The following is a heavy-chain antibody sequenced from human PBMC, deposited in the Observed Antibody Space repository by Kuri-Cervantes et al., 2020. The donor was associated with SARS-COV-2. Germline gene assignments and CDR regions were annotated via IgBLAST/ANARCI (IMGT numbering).Heavy chain of an antibody. Sequence: SGPTLVKPTQTLTLTCTFSGFSLTTSGMCVAWIRQPPGKALEWLARIDWDDDKYYKTSLNTRLSISKDTSKDQVVLIMTNMDPVDTGTYYCVRIRAATVIADYWGQGTLVTVSS. D-gene: IGHD4-11*01. CDR1: GFSLTTSGMC. J-gene: IGHJ4*02. V-gene: IGHV2-70*11. CDR2: IDWDDDK. CDR3: VRIRAATVIADY.